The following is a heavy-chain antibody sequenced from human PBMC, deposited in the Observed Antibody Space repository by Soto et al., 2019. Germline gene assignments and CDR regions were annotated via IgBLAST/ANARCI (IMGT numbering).Heavy chain of an antibody. V-gene: IGHV1-18*01. CDR3: ARDPGYSTTWHQAFAS. J-gene: IGHJ3*02. D-gene: IGHD6-13*01. Sequence: QVQLVQSGAEVKKPGASVKVSCKASGYTFTSYGISWVRQAPGQGPEWMGRISTYNGNTNYVQRLQGRVTMTTDTSTNTAYMALRSLRYDDTAVYFCARDPGYSTTWHQAFASWGQGTMVTVSS. CDR1: GYTFTSYG. CDR2: ISTYNGNT.